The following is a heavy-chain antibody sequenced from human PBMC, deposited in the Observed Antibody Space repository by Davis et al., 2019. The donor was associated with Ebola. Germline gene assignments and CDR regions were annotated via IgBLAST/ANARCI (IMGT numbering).Heavy chain of an antibody. J-gene: IGHJ3*02. V-gene: IGHV5-51*01. CDR1: ENTFTSYW. CDR2: IFTGDSDT. Sequence: GESLKISCKDSENTFTSYWIGWVRQMPGKGLEWMGIIFTGDSDTRYSPSFRGQVTISADKSIKTAFLQWSSLKASDTAMYYCASLRRTITGMDDGFDIWGQGTMVTVSS. CDR3: ASLRRTITGMDDGFDI. D-gene: IGHD2-8*02.